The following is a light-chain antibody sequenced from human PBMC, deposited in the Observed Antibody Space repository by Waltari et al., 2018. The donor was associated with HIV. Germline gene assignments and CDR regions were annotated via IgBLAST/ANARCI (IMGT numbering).Light chain of an antibody. CDR3: SSYTSSSTLV. J-gene: IGLJ1*01. CDR2: QLS. V-gene: IGLV2-14*01. CDR1: SSDVGGYNY. Sequence: QSALTQPASVSGSPGQSITIPCTATSSDVGGYNYVSWYQHHPGKAPKLMIYQLSNPPTGVSTRFSGSKSGNTASLTTSGLQAEDDADYYCSSYTSSSTLVCGTGTKVTVL.